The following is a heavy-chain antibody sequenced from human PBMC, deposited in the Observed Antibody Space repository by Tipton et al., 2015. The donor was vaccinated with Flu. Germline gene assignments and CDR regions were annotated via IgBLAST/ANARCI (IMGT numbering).Heavy chain of an antibody. CDR1: GFTVSSNY. CDR3: AAGCSGGSCYRDAFDI. Sequence: SLRLSCAASGFTVSSNYMSWVRQAPGKGLEWVSVIYSGGSTYYADSVKGRVTISRDNSKNTLYLQMNSLRAEDTAVYYCAAGCSGGSCYRDAFDIWGQGTMVTVSS. D-gene: IGHD2-15*01. V-gene: IGHV3-53*01. CDR2: IYSGGST. J-gene: IGHJ3*02.